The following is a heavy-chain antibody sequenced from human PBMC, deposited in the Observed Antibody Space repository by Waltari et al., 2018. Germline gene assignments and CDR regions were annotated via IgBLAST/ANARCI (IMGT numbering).Heavy chain of an antibody. CDR1: W. V-gene: IGHV4-4*02. CDR2: IHQSXCT. J-gene: IGHJ4*02. D-gene: IGHD3-22*01. CDR3: AXXDSIGRYYGD. Sequence: WWNSVRVAPGGELAWIGFIHQSXCTRYXPSLKSRVTMSVDTANGXFSLGLTSVTAADTAVYYCAXXDSIGRYYGDWCQGTPXXVSS.